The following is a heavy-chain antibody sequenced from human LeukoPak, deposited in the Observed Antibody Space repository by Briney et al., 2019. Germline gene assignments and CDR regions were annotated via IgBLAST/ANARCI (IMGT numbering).Heavy chain of an antibody. V-gene: IGHV4-59*08. J-gene: IGHJ3*02. CDR1: GGSISSYY. CDR2: IYYSGST. D-gene: IGHD3-10*01. CDR3: ARLPGPSQGDAFDI. Sequence: SETLSLTCTVSGGSISSYYWSWIRQPPGKGLEWIGYIYYSGSTNYNPSLKSRVTISVDTSKNQFSLELSSVTAADTAVYYCARLPGPSQGDAFDIWGQGTMVTVSS.